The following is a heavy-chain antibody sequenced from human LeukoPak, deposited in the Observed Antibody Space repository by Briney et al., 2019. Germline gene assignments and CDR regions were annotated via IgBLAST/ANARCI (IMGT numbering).Heavy chain of an antibody. Sequence: GGSLRLSCAASGFIFSSFSVNWVRQAPGKGLEWVSSISTSGGLSSIYYADSVKGRFTIFRDNAKNSLYLQMSNLRAEDTAVYFCARGGGLDVWGQGATVTVSS. CDR1: GFIFSSFS. D-gene: IGHD3-16*01. CDR2: ISTSGGLSSI. J-gene: IGHJ6*02. V-gene: IGHV3-21*04. CDR3: ARGGGLDV.